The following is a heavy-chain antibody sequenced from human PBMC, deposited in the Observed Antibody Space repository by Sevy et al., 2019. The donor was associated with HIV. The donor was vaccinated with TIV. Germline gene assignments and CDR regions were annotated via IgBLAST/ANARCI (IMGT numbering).Heavy chain of an antibody. Sequence: GGSLRLSCTSSGFTFGDYAMSWFRQAPGKGLEWVAFIRRNSHEPYGGTTEYAASVKGRFTISRDDSKSIAHLQMNSLKTEDTAVYYCTRPLATADTPEYFFDYWGQGILVTVSS. J-gene: IGHJ4*02. CDR3: TRPLATADTPEYFFDY. V-gene: IGHV3-49*03. CDR1: GFTFGDYA. D-gene: IGHD5-12*01. CDR2: IRRNSHEPYGGTT.